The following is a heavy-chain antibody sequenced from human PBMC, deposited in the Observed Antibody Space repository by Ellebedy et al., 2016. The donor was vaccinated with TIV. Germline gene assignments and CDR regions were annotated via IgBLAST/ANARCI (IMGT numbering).Heavy chain of an antibody. V-gene: IGHV3-15*01. CDR3: ARSLLRDFDY. D-gene: IGHD2-15*01. J-gene: IGHJ4*02. CDR2: IKSKTDGGTT. Sequence: GESLKISCAASGFTFSNAWMSWVRQAPGKGLEWVGRIKSKTDGGTTDYAAPVKGRFTISRDDSKNTLYLQMNSLRAEDTAVYYCARSLLRDFDYWGQGNLVTVSS. CDR1: GFTFSNAW.